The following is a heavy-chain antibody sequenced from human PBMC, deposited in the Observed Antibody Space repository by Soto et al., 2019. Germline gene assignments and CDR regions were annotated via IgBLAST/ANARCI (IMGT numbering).Heavy chain of an antibody. CDR3: ARDGAGAYGLGWFDP. V-gene: IGHV4-31*03. CDR2: IYHSGST. D-gene: IGHD2-21*01. J-gene: IGHJ5*02. CDR1: GDSISRGGYY. Sequence: QVQLQESGPGLVKPSQTLSLTCTVSGDSISRGGYYWNWIRQYPRKGLEWIGYIYHSGSTNYNPSLKSRVTISVDTSKNQLSLELSNVTAADTAVYYCARDGAGAYGLGWFDPWGQGILVTVSS.